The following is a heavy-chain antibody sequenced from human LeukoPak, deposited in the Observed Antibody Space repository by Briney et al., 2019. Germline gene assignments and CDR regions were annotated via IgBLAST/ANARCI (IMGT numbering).Heavy chain of an antibody. J-gene: IGHJ4*02. CDR3: ARQPGLGY. V-gene: IGHV5-51*01. CDR1: GYIFTTSW. D-gene: IGHD1-26*01. Sequence: GESLKISCKGSGYIFTTSWIGWVRQMPGKGLEWVGIIFPGDSDTKYSPSFQGRVTISADKSISTAYLQWGSLMASDTAMYYCARQPGLGYWGQGTLVTVSS. CDR2: IFPGDSDT.